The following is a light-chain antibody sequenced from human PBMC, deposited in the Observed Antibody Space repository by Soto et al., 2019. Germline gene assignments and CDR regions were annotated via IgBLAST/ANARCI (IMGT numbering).Light chain of an antibody. CDR2: AAA. CDR3: QQYGSSPPWT. J-gene: IGKJ1*01. V-gene: IGKV3-20*01. Sequence: EIVLTQSPGTLSLSPGERATLSCRASQSVSSSYLAWYQQKPGQAPRLLIYAAASRATGIPARFSGSGSGTDFPLTISRLEPDDFAVYYCQQYGSSPPWTFGQGTKVEIK. CDR1: QSVSSSY.